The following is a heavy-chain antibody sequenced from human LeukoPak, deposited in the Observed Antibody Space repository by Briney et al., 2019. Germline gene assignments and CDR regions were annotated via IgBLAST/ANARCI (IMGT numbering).Heavy chain of an antibody. CDR3: ARDRYYYDSGGGRGLDY. CDR2: IHTSGST. Sequence: SETLSLTCTVSGGSISSYYWSWIRQPAGKGLGWIGRIHTSGSTNYIPSLKSRVTMSGDTSKNQFSLKLSSVTAADTAVYYCARDRYYYDSGGGRGLDYWGQGTLVTVSS. J-gene: IGHJ4*02. V-gene: IGHV4-4*07. CDR1: GGSISSYY. D-gene: IGHD3-22*01.